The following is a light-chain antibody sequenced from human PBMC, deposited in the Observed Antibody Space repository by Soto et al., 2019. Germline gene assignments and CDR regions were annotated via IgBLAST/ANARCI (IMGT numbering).Light chain of an antibody. Sequence: DIQMTQSPSTLSASVGDRVTITCRASQSISSWLAWYQQKPGKAPKLLIYDASSLESGVPSRFSGSGSGTEFTLTISSLQPDDFATYDCQQYNSYSQTFGQGTKVDIK. CDR1: QSISSW. CDR3: QQYNSYSQT. V-gene: IGKV1-5*01. CDR2: DAS. J-gene: IGKJ1*01.